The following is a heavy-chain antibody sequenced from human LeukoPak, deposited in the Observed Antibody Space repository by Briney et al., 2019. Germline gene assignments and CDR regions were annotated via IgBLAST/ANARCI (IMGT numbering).Heavy chain of an antibody. J-gene: IGHJ4*02. CDR3: ATETNGRHYDY. D-gene: IGHD1-14*01. CDR2: INGDGSFT. CDR1: GFTLSSYW. Sequence: PGGSLRLSCAASGFTLSSYWMHWVRQAPGKGLVCVSRINGDGSFTIYADSVKGRFTISRGNANNFLYLQMDSLRAEDTAVYYCATETNGRHYDYWGQGTLLTVSS. V-gene: IGHV3-74*01.